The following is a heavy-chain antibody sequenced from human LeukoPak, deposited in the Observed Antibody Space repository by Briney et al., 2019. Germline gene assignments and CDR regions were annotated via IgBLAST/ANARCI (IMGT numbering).Heavy chain of an antibody. V-gene: IGHV3-66*01. Sequence: GGSLRLSCAASGFTASSNYMSWVRQAPGRGLEWVSVIYSGGSTYYADSVKGRFTISRDNSKNALFLQMNSLRAGDTAVYYCARGTVTMVDYWGQGTLVTVSS. D-gene: IGHD3-10*01. CDR1: GFTASSNY. J-gene: IGHJ4*02. CDR2: IYSGGST. CDR3: ARGTVTMVDY.